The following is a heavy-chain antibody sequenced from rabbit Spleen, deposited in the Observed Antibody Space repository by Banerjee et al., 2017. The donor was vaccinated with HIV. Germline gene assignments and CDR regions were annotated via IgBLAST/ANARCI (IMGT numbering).Heavy chain of an antibody. D-gene: IGHD7-1*01. V-gene: IGHV1S45*01. CDR3: GRSSNAGYAGYGYGSNL. J-gene: IGHJ4*01. CDR2: INTATAKA. CDR1: GFSFSDRDV. Sequence: QDQLEESGGGLVKPEGSLTLTCKASGFSFSDRDVMCWVRQAPGKGLEWIACINTATAKAVYASWARGRLTISKTSSTTVTLQMTSLTAADTATYFCGRSSNAGYAGYGYGSNLWGQGTLVTVS.